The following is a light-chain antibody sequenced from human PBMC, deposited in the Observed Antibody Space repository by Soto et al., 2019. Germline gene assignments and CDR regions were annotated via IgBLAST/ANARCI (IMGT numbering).Light chain of an antibody. J-gene: IGKJ1*01. CDR2: KAS. V-gene: IGKV1-5*03. Sequence: DIQMTQSPSSLSASVGDRVTITCRASQSISSYLNWYQQKPGKAPKLLIYKASTLERGVPSRFSGSGSGTDFTLTISSLQPDDFATYYCQPYNSDSRTFGQGTKV. CDR1: QSISSY. CDR3: QPYNSDSRT.